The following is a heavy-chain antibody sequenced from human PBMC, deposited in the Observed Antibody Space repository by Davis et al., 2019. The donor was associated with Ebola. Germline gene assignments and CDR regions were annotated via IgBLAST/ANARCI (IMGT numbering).Heavy chain of an antibody. J-gene: IGHJ3*02. Sequence: GESLKISCAASGFSFNSYWMHWVRQAPGKGLEWVSTLGTSADTYYADSVKGRFTISRDNSRNTLYLQMNGLRVEDTAIYYCAKDTSNIWFDIWGQGTMVTVSS. V-gene: IGHV3-23*01. D-gene: IGHD1-26*01. CDR1: GFSFNSYW. CDR3: AKDTSNIWFDI. CDR2: LGTSADT.